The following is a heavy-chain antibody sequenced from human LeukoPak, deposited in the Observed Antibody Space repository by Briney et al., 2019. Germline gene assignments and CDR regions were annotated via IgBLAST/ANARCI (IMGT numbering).Heavy chain of an antibody. D-gene: IGHD1-7*01. CDR3: AREKANNWNYVAAFDI. CDR2: IYTTGST. CDR1: DDSISSYY. Sequence: SETLSLTCSVSDDSISSYYWTWIRQPAGKGLEWIGRIYTTGSTNYTPSLQSRVTMSVDTSKNQFSLKLSSVTAADTAMYYCAREKANNWNYVAAFDIWGQGTMVTVSS. J-gene: IGHJ3*02. V-gene: IGHV4-4*07.